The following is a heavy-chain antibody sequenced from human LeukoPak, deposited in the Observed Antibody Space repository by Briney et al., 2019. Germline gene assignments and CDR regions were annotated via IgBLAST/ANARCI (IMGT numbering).Heavy chain of an antibody. J-gene: IGHJ4*02. D-gene: IGHD7-27*01. CDR2: TYYRSKWYY. CDR1: GDSVSSHTVA. CDR3: GREDWGSGFH. V-gene: IGHV6-1*01. Sequence: SQTLSLTCAICGDSVSSHTVAWDWIRQSPSRGLGWLGRTYYRSKWYYDYAISVKSRITINPDTSKNQLSLQLNSVTPEDTAVYYCGREDWGSGFHWGQGTLVTVSS.